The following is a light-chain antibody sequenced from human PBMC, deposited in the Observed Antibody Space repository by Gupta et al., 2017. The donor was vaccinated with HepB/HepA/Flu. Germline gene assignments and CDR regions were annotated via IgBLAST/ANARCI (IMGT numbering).Light chain of an antibody. CDR2: SAS. V-gene: IGKV3-15*01. CDR3: QQYNNWPPYT. Sequence: EIVMTQSPATLSVSPGERVTLSCRASQSVSSNLAWYQQKPGQAPRLLIYSASTRASGIPARFSGSGSGTEFTLTISNLQSEDFAVYYCQQYNNWPPYTFGQGTKLEIQ. CDR1: QSVSSN. J-gene: IGKJ2*01.